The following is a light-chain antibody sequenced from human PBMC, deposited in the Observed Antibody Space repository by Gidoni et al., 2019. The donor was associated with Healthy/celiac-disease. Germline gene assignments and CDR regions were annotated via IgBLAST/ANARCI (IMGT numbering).Light chain of an antibody. V-gene: IGKV1-5*03. CDR1: QSISSW. CDR3: QQYNSYVYT. J-gene: IGKJ2*01. CDR2: KAS. Sequence: DIQMTQSPSTLSSSVGDRVTIPCRASQSISSWLAWYQQKPGKAPKLLIYKASSLESGVPSRFSGSGSGTEFTLTISSLQPDDFATYYCQQYNSYVYTFXQXTKLEIK.